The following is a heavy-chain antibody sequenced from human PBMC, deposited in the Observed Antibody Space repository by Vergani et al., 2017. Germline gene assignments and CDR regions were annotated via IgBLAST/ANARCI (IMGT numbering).Heavy chain of an antibody. J-gene: IGHJ4*02. Sequence: EVQPVQSGAEVKKPGESLKISCKGSGYSFTSYWIGWVRQMPGKGLEWMGIIYPGDSDTRYSPSFQGQVTISADKSISTAYLQWSSLKASDTAMYYCARGGAPDPDTAMAQYFDYWGQGTLVTVSS. CDR3: ARGGAPDPDTAMAQYFDY. CDR1: GYSFTSYW. D-gene: IGHD5-18*01. CDR2: IYPGDSDT. V-gene: IGHV5-51*03.